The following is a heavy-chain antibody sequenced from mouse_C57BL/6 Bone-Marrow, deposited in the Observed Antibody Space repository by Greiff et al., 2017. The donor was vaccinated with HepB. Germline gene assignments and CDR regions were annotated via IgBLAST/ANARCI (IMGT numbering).Heavy chain of an antibody. D-gene: IGHD2-10*01. CDR3: ARSPSYGNSYAMDY. CDR2: IYPGSGST. V-gene: IGHV1-55*01. CDR1: GYTFTSYW. J-gene: IGHJ4*01. Sequence: VKLQQPGAELVKPGASVKMSCKASGYTFTSYWITWVKQRPGQGLEWIGDIYPGSGSTNYNEKFKSKATLTVDTSSSTAYMQLSSLTSEDSAVYYCARSPSYGNSYAMDYWGQGTSVTVSS.